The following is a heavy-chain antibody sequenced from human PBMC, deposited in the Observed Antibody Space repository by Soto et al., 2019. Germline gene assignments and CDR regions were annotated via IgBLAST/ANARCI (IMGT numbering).Heavy chain of an antibody. V-gene: IGHV4-59*08. J-gene: IGHJ5*02. D-gene: IGHD2-8*01. CDR2: ISYSGST. CDR3: ARLGGPMVYAHHPGFDP. CDR1: GGSINGYY. Sequence: SETLSLTCTVSGGSINGYYWSWIRQPPGKGLEWIGYISYSGSTNYNPSLKSRVTISVDTSKNQFSLKLSSVTAADTAVYYCARLGGPMVYAHHPGFDPWGQGTLVTVSS.